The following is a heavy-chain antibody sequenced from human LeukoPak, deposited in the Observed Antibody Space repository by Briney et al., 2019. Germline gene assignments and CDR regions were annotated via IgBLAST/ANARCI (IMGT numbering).Heavy chain of an antibody. Sequence: PGGSLRLSCAASGFTFSSYTMSWVRQDPGKRLEWVSTITTSDGNTYYADSVKGRFTVSRDNSKNTLFLQMNSLRAEDTAVYYCAKDGGLWVSAHWGDSWGRGTLVTVSS. V-gene: IGHV3-23*01. J-gene: IGHJ4*02. D-gene: IGHD7-27*01. CDR1: GFTFSSYT. CDR2: ITTSDGNT. CDR3: AKDGGLWVSAHWGDS.